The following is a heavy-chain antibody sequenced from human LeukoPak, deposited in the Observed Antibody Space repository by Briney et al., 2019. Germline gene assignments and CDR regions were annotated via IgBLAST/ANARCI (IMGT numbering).Heavy chain of an antibody. D-gene: IGHD1-26*01. CDR1: GGSIGSYY. V-gene: IGHV4-4*07. CDR3: ARFTVGTTTGHDIFDI. CDR2: IYTTGST. Sequence: SETLSLTCTVSGGSIGSYYWSWIRQPPGKGLEWIGRIYTTGSTYYNPSLKSRVTISVDTSKNQFSLKLSSVTAADTAVYYCARFTVGTTTGHDIFDIWGQGTMVTVSS. J-gene: IGHJ3*02.